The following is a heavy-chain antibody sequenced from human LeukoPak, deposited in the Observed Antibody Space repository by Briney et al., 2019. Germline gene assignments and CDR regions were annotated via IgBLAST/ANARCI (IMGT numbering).Heavy chain of an antibody. Sequence: SETLSLTCSVSGGSISSGSYYWSWIRQPAGKGLEWIGRIYTSGSTNYNPSLKSRVTISVDTSKNQFSLELSSVTAADTAVYYCARTVKRYYYYYYMDVWGKGTTVTVSS. V-gene: IGHV4-61*02. CDR1: GGSISSGSYY. D-gene: IGHD1-1*01. CDR2: IYTSGST. CDR3: ARTVKRYYYYYYMDV. J-gene: IGHJ6*03.